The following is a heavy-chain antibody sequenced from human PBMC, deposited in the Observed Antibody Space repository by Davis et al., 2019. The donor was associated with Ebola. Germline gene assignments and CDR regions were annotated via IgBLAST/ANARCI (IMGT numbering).Heavy chain of an antibody. J-gene: IGHJ6*03. D-gene: IGHD6-6*01. Sequence: SVKVSCKASGGTFSSYAISWVRQAPGQGLEWMGGIIPIFGTANYAQKFQGRVTITADESTSTAYMELSSLRSEDTAVYYCARGAYSSSSPYYYYYYIDVWGKGTTVTVSS. V-gene: IGHV1-69*13. CDR1: GGTFSSYA. CDR3: ARGAYSSSSPYYYYYYIDV. CDR2: IIPIFGTA.